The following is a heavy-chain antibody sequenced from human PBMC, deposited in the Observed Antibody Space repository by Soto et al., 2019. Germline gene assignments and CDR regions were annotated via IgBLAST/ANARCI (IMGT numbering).Heavy chain of an antibody. D-gene: IGHD6-13*01. V-gene: IGHV4-59*01. CDR1: GGSISSYY. CDR3: ARVRADHCYYYMDV. J-gene: IGHJ6*03. CDR2: IYYSGST. Sequence: SETLSLTCTVSGGSISSYYWSWIRQPPGKGLEWIGYIYYSGSTNYNPSLKSRVTISVDTSKNQFSLKLSSVTAADTAVYYCARVRADHCYYYMDVWGKGTTVTVS.